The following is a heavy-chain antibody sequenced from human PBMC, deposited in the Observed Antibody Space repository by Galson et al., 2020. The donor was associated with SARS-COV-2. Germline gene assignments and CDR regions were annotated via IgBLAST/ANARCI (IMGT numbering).Heavy chain of an antibody. CDR3: ARGDMGNDYFDY. Sequence: ALHGESLKISCAPSGFTFSSYWKHWVRQAPGKGLVWVSRIYSEGSSTSYADSVKGRFTISGDNAKNTLYLQMNSLRAEDTAVYYCARGDMGNDYFDYWGQGTLVTVSS. CDR1: GFTFSSYW. V-gene: IGHV3-74*01. CDR2: IYSEGSST. D-gene: IGHD7-27*01. J-gene: IGHJ4*02.